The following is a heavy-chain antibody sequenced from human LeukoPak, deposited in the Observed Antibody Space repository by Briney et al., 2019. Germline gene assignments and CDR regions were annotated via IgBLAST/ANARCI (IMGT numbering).Heavy chain of an antibody. CDR3: ARLRYRRPLDY. D-gene: IGHD2-15*01. V-gene: IGHV4-38-2*01. CDR2: IYYSGST. J-gene: IGHJ4*02. CDR1: GYSIRSAYY. Sequence: SETLSLTCAVSGYSIRSAYYWGWIRQPPGKGLEWVGSIYYSGSTYYNPSLKSRVTISVDTSKNQFSLKVSSVTAADTAVYYCARLRYRRPLDYWGQGTLVTVSS.